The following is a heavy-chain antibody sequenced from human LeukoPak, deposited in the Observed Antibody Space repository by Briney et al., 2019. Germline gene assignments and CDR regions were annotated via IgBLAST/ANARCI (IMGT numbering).Heavy chain of an antibody. CDR2: IISSSSTI. V-gene: IGHV3-48*01. D-gene: IGHD5-18*01. CDR3: ARLGYSYGHTYFDY. J-gene: IGHJ4*02. CDR1: GFSFSSYS. Sequence: GGSLRLSCAASGFSFSSYSMNWVRQAPGKGLEWVSYIISSSSTIYYADSVKGRFTISRDNAKNSLYLQMNSLRAEDTAVYYCARLGYSYGHTYFDYWGQGTLVTVSS.